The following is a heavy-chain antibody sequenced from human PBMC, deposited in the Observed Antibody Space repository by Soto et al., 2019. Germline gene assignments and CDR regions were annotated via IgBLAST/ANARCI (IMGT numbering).Heavy chain of an antibody. D-gene: IGHD3-16*01. CDR1: GGSISSGGYY. V-gene: IGHV4-31*03. CDR2: IYYSGST. CDR3: ASSEGGNYYYYGMDV. Sequence: QVQLQESGPGLVKPSQTLSLTCTVSGGSISSGGYYWSWIRQHPGKGLEWIGYIYYSGSTYYNPSLKSRVTLSVDKSKNQFSLKLSSVTAADTAVYYCASSEGGNYYYYGMDVWGQGTTVTVSS. J-gene: IGHJ6*02.